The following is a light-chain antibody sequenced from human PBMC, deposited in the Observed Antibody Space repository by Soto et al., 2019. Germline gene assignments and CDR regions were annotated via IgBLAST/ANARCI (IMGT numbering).Light chain of an antibody. V-gene: IGKV1-5*03. Sequence: DIQMTQSPSTLSASVGDRVTITCRASQSISIYLAWYQQKPGEAPKLLIYKASSLESGVPSRFSGSGSGTEFTLTISSLQSEDFAVYYCQQYYNWPPITFGQGTRLEIK. CDR1: QSISIY. J-gene: IGKJ5*01. CDR2: KAS. CDR3: QQYYNWPPIT.